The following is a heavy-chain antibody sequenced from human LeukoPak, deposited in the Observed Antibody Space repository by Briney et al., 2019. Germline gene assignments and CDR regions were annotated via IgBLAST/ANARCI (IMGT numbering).Heavy chain of an antibody. D-gene: IGHD6-13*01. CDR2: IWYDGSNK. V-gene: IGHV3-33*01. CDR3: ARFQTSAVIFDY. CDR1: GFTFSTYG. J-gene: IGHJ4*02. Sequence: PGGSLRLSCAASGFTFSTYGMHWVRQAPGKGLEWVAVIWYDGSNKYYADSVKGRFTITRDYSKNTLYLQMNSLRAEDTAVYYCARFQTSAVIFDYWGQGTLVTVSS.